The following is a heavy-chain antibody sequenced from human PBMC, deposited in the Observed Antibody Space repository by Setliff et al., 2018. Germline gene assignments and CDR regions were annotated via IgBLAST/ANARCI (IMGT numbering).Heavy chain of an antibody. J-gene: IGHJ6*03. CDR3: AGGQPLVRKYYYYMDV. V-gene: IGHV1-8*02. Sequence: ASVKVSCKTSGYTFTNYDINWVRQATGQGLEWMGWMNPNSGNTGYAQNFQGRVSMTRNTSISTAYMELNSLTSEDTAVYYCAGGQPLVRKYYYYMDVWGKGTTVTVS. D-gene: IGHD3-10*01. CDR1: GYTFTNYD. CDR2: MNPNSGNT.